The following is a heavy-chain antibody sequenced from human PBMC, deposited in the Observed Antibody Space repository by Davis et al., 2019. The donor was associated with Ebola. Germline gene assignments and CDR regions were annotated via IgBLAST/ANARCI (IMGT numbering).Heavy chain of an antibody. CDR2: ISSSGSTI. J-gene: IGHJ5*02. Sequence: LKISCAASGFTFSDYYMSWIRQAPGKGLEWVSYISSSGSTIYYADSVKGRFTISRDNAKNSLYLQMNSLRAEDTAVYYCARQVWNFDNWFDPWGQGTLVTVSS. CDR3: ARQVWNFDNWFDP. V-gene: IGHV3-11*01. D-gene: IGHD1-7*01. CDR1: GFTFSDYY.